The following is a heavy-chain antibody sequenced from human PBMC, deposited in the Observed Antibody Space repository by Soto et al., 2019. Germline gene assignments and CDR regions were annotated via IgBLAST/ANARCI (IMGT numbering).Heavy chain of an antibody. CDR2: IYYSGST. J-gene: IGHJ4*02. Sequence: SETLSLTCTVTGDTINNRSYYWGWIRQPPGKGLEWIGSIYYSGSTYNNPSLKSRVSMSVDTSKNQFSLKLRSVTAADTALYYCARQRTSVVTQAYFDSWGQGSLVTVSS. CDR1: GDTINNRSYY. D-gene: IGHD2-21*02. V-gene: IGHV4-39*01. CDR3: ARQRTSVVTQAYFDS.